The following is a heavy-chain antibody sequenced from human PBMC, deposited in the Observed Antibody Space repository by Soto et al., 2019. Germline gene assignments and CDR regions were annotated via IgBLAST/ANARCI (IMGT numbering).Heavy chain of an antibody. CDR2: IIPIFGTA. D-gene: IGHD3-9*01. CDR1: GGTFSSYA. J-gene: IGHJ4*02. V-gene: IGHV1-69*13. CDR3: ARALTHYDILTGFPQDFDY. Sequence: SVKVSCKASGGTFSSYAISWVRQAPGQGLEWMGGIIPIFGTANYAQKFQGRVTITADESTSTAYMELSSLRSEDTAVYYCARALTHYDILTGFPQDFDYWGQGTLVTVSS.